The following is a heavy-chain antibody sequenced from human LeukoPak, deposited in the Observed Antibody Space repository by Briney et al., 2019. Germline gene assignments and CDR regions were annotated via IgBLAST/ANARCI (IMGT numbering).Heavy chain of an antibody. Sequence: PSETLSLTCAVYGGSFSGYYWSWIRQPPGKGLEWIGEINHSGSTNYNPSLKSRVTISVDTSKNQFSLKLSSVTAADTAVYYCARGPIYSYSHMKFYYYYGMDVWGQGTTVTVS. CDR2: INHSGST. CDR1: GGSFSGYY. CDR3: ARGPIYSYSHMKFYYYYGMDV. V-gene: IGHV4-34*01. J-gene: IGHJ6*02. D-gene: IGHD5-18*01.